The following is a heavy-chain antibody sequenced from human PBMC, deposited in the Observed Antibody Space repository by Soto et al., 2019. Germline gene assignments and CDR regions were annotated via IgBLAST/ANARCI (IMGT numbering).Heavy chain of an antibody. CDR1: GGSISSGGYY. V-gene: IGHV4-31*03. J-gene: IGHJ4*02. CDR2: IYYSGST. CDR3: ARASYYDILTGDNPPYYFDY. D-gene: IGHD3-9*01. Sequence: QVQLQESGPGLVKPSQTLSLTCTVSGGSISSGGYYWSWIRQHPGKGLEWIGYIYYSGSTYYNPSLKSRVTISVDTSKTQFSLKLSSVTAADTAVYYCARASYYDILTGDNPPYYFDYWGQGTLVTVSS.